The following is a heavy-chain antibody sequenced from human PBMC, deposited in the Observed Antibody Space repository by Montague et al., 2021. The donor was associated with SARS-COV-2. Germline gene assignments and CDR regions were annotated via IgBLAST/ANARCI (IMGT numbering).Heavy chain of an antibody. CDR3: ARGNSSGWYGYYYYGMDV. J-gene: IGHJ6*02. CDR1: GGSISSSNW. D-gene: IGHD6-19*01. Sequence: SETLSLTCAVSGGSISSSNWWSWVRQPPGKGLEWIGEIYHSGSTNYNPSLKSRVTISVDKSKNQFFLKLSSVTAADTAVYYCARGNSSGWYGYYYYGMDVWGQGTTVTVSS. V-gene: IGHV4-4*02. CDR2: IYHSGST.